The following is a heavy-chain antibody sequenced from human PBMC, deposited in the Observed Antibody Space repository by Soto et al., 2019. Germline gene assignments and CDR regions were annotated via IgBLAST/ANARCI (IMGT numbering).Heavy chain of an antibody. CDR3: AYSSTPFDY. CDR2: ISGSGGST. Sequence: PGGSLRLSCAASGFTFSSYAMSWVRQAPGKGLEWVSAISGSGGSTYYADSVKGRFTISRDNSKNMLYLQMNGLIAEDTAVYYCAYSSTPFDYWGQGTLVTVSS. CDR1: GFTFSSYA. V-gene: IGHV3-23*01. D-gene: IGHD6-13*01. J-gene: IGHJ4*02.